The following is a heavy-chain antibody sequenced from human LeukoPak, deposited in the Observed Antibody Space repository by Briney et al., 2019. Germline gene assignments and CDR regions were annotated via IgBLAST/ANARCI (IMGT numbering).Heavy chain of an antibody. CDR2: IKGDGSDK. J-gene: IGHJ4*02. D-gene: IGHD3-16*01. CDR1: GFTFSSSW. V-gene: IGHV3-7*01. CDR3: ATEHWGPNS. Sequence: GGSLRLSCAASGFTFSSSWMTWVRQAPGKGLEWLANIKGDGSDKNYVDSVKGRFTISRDNAKNSLFLQMSSLRGEDTPLYYCATEHWGPNSWGQGTLVTVSS.